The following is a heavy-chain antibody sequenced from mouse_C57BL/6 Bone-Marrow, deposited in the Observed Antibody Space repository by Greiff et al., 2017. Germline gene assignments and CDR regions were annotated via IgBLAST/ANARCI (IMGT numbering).Heavy chain of an antibody. CDR3: ARNYVYFDV. Sequence: EVKVVESGGGLVQPGGSLKLSCAASGFTFSDYGMAWVRQAPRKGPEWVAFISNLAYSIYYADTVTGRFTISRENAKNTLYLEMSSLRSEDTAMYYCARNYVYFDVWGTGTTVTVSS. CDR2: ISNLAYSI. D-gene: IGHD2-1*01. V-gene: IGHV5-15*01. J-gene: IGHJ1*03. CDR1: GFTFSDYG.